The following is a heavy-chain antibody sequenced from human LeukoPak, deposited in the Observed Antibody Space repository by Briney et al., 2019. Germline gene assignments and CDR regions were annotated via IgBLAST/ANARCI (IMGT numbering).Heavy chain of an antibody. J-gene: IGHJ5*02. CDR1: GFTFSSYA. CDR2: ISYDGSKK. V-gene: IGHV3-30-3*01. Sequence: GGSLRLPCAASGFTFSSYAMHWVRQAPGKGLEGVAVISYDGSKKYYADSVKGRFTISRDNSKNTLYLQMNSLRAEDTAVYYCARVVVPAAMGRYHWFDPWGQGTLVTVSS. D-gene: IGHD2-2*01. CDR3: ARVVVPAAMGRYHWFDP.